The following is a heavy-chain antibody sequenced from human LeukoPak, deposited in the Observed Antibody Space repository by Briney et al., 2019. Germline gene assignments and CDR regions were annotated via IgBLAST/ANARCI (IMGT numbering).Heavy chain of an antibody. J-gene: IGHJ6*03. CDR1: GNTFTGYY. V-gene: IGHV1-2*02. CDR2: ISPNTGGT. D-gene: IGHD1-26*01. CDR3: AREWDPSLVGPRGYYYYYYYMDV. Sequence: GASVRVSCKASGNTFTGYYFHWVRQAPGQGLEWMGWISPNTGGTNYAQKFQGRVTMTRDTSISTAYMELSRLTSDDTAVYYCAREWDPSLVGPRGYYYYYYYMDVWGKGTTVTVSS.